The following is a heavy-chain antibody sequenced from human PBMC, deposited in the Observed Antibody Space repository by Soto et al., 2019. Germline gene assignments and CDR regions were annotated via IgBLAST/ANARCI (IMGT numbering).Heavy chain of an antibody. Sequence: QVQLVQSGAEVKKPGSSVKVSCKASGGTFSSYAISWVRQAPGQGLEWMGGIIPIFGTANYAQKFQVRVTIIADETKSTAYMELSSLRSEDTGVYYCAAADIAVAGPFDYWGQGTLVTVSS. J-gene: IGHJ4*02. D-gene: IGHD6-19*01. CDR2: IIPIFGTA. CDR1: GGTFSSYA. CDR3: AAADIAVAGPFDY. V-gene: IGHV1-69*01.